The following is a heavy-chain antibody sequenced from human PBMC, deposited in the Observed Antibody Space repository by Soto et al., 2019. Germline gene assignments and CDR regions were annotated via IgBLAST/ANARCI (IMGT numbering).Heavy chain of an antibody. D-gene: IGHD3-9*01. CDR1: GGSISSNY. J-gene: IGHJ4*02. V-gene: IGHV4-59*01. Sequence: SETLSLTCTVSGGSISSNYWTWIRQPPGKGLEWIGYIYHSGSTNYNPSLKSRVTISIDTSQNQFSLKLRSVTAAYTAVYYCVREYYDILTGYSTFDYWGQGTLVTVSS. CDR3: VREYYDILTGYSTFDY. CDR2: IYHSGST.